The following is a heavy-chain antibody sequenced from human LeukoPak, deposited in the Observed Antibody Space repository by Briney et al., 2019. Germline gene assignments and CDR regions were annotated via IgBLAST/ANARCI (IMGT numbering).Heavy chain of an antibody. CDR2: IWYDGRNK. J-gene: IGHJ5*02. Sequence: HSGGSLRLSCAASGFTFSSYGMHWVRQAPGKGLEWVAVIWYDGRNKYYADSVKGRFTTSRDNSKNTLYLQMNSLRAEDTAVYYCAKSVVPAAIHGGGNWFDPWGQGTPVTVSS. CDR1: GFTFSSYG. D-gene: IGHD2-2*01. CDR3: AKSVVPAAIHGGGNWFDP. V-gene: IGHV3-33*06.